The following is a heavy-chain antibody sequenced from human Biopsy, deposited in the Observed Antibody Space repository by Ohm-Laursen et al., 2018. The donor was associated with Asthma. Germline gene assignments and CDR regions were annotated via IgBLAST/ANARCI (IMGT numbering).Heavy chain of an antibody. CDR2: ISFDGTNR. CDR1: GFSFSNYG. CDR3: AKEVFPGWELRRGPDS. D-gene: IGHD1-26*01. Sequence: SLRLSCAATGFSFSNYGMHWVRQAPGKGLDWVAVISFDGTNRNYTDSVKGRFTISRDNSRNTLHLETNGLRAEDTAVYFCAKEVFPGWELRRGPDSWGQGTLVTVSS. V-gene: IGHV3-30*18. J-gene: IGHJ4*02.